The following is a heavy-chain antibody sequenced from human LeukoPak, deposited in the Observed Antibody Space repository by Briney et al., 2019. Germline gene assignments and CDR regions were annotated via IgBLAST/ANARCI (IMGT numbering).Heavy chain of an antibody. V-gene: IGHV3-23*01. J-gene: IGHJ4*02. D-gene: IGHD1-26*01. CDR2: ISGSGDNT. CDR3: ARGGTYYDY. CDR1: GFTFSFYA. Sequence: GGSLRLSCAASGFTFSFYAMTWVRQAPGKGLEWVSSISGSGDNTYYADSVKGRFTISRDNSKNTLYLQMNSLRAEDTAVYYCARGGTYYDYWGQGTLVTVST.